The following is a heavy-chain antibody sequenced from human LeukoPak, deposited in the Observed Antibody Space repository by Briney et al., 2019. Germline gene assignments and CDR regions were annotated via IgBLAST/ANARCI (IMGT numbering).Heavy chain of an antibody. Sequence: ASVKVSCKASGYAFTGYYMHWVRQAPGQGLEWMGRINPNSGGTNYAQKFQGRVTMTRDTSISTAYMGLSRLRSDDTAVYYCAIVVVVAATQYFIDYWGQGTLVTVSS. V-gene: IGHV1-2*06. CDR2: INPNSGGT. J-gene: IGHJ4*02. CDR3: AIVVVVAATQYFIDY. D-gene: IGHD2-15*01. CDR1: GYAFTGYY.